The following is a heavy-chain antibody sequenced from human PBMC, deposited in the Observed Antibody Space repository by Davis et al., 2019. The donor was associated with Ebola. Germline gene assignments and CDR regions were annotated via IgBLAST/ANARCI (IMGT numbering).Heavy chain of an antibody. CDR2: INHSGST. CDR3: ARANWKNNWFDP. Sequence: PSETLSLTCAAYGGSFSGYYWSWIRQPPGKGLEWIGEINHSGSTHYNPSPKSRVTISVDTSKNQFSLKLSAVTAADTAVYYCARANWKNNWFDPWGQGTLVTVSS. J-gene: IGHJ5*02. CDR1: GGSFSGYY. D-gene: IGHD1-20*01. V-gene: IGHV4-34*01.